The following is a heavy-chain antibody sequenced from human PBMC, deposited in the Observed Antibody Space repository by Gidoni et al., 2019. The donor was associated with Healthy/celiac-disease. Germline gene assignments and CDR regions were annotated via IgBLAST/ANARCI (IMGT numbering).Heavy chain of an antibody. Sequence: EVQLVESGGGLVQPGGSLRLSCAASGFTFSSYSMHWVSQATGKGLELVSYISSSSSTIDYADSVKGRFTISRDNAKNSLYLQMNSLRDEDTAVYYCARDPSRIYGMDVWGQGTTVTVSS. J-gene: IGHJ6*02. CDR2: ISSSSSTI. V-gene: IGHV3-48*02. CDR1: GFTFSSYS. CDR3: ARDPSRIYGMDV.